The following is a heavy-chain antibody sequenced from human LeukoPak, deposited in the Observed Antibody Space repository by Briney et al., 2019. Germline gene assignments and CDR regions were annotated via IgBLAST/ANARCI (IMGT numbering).Heavy chain of an antibody. Sequence: PSQTLSPTCTVSGGSISSGGYYWSWIRQHPGKGLEWIGYIYYSGSTYYNPSLKSRVTISVDTSKNQFSLKLSSVTAADTAVYYCARDRGYSYGIDYWGQGTLVTVSS. CDR3: ARDRGYSYGIDY. V-gene: IGHV4-31*03. D-gene: IGHD5-18*01. J-gene: IGHJ4*02. CDR1: GGSISSGGYY. CDR2: IYYSGST.